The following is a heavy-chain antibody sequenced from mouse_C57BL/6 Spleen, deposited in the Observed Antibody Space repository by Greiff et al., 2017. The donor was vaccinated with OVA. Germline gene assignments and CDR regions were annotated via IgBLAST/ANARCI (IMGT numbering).Heavy chain of an antibody. CDR1: GFTFISYA. Sequence: EVMLVESGGGLVKPGGSLKLSCAASGFTFISYAMSWVRQTPEKRLEWVATISDGGSYTYYPDNVKGRFTITRDNAKNNLYLQMSHLKSEDTAMYYCARDLSGYYFDYWGQGTTLTVSS. CDR2: ISDGGSYT. CDR3: ARDLSGYYFDY. D-gene: IGHD1-1*01. J-gene: IGHJ2*01. V-gene: IGHV5-4*01.